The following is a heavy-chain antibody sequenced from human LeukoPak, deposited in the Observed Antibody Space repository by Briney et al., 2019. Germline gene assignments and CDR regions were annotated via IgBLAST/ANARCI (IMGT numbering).Heavy chain of an antibody. CDR2: IRNDGNKK. J-gene: IGHJ5*02. V-gene: IGHV3-30*02. CDR1: GFTFSTSG. CDR3: VKVDT. Sequence: PGGSLRLSCVASGFTFSTSGMHWVHQSPGKGLDWVAFIRNDGNKKNYAESVKGRFTISRDNSKNTLYLQMDSLSAEDTAVYYCVKVDTWGQGTLVTVSS.